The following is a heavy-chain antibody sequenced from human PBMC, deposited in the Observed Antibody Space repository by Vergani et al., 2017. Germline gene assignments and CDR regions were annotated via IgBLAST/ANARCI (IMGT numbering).Heavy chain of an antibody. D-gene: IGHD3-16*01. CDR2: IYHSGTT. Sequence: QVQLQESGPGLVKPLETLSLMCTVSGGSIKTFYWNWIRQTPGKGLEWIGYIYHSGTTNYNTSLKSRVTMSVDTSKNQLSLKLRSVTAADTAVYYCARGRTYGGLFDFWGQGILVTVSS. V-gene: IGHV4-59*01. CDR1: GGSIKTFY. J-gene: IGHJ4*02. CDR3: ARGRTYGGLFDF.